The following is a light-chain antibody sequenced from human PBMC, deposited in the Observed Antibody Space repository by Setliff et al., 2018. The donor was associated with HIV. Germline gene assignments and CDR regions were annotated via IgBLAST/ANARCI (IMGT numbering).Light chain of an antibody. Sequence: QSALTQSASVSGSPRQSVTISCTGTSSDVGGSNYVSWYQQHPGKAPKLMIYDVAGRPSGVSNRFSGSKSGNTAYLTISGLQAEDEADYYCSSYTSSRTLVFGGGTKVTVL. CDR3: SSYTSSRTLV. J-gene: IGLJ3*02. CDR1: SSDVGGSNY. V-gene: IGLV2-14*03. CDR2: DVA.